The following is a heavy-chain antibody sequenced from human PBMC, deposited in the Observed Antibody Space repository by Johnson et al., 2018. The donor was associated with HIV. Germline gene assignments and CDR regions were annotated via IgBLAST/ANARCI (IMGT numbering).Heavy chain of an antibody. CDR1: GFTFDDYA. V-gene: IGHV3-9*01. J-gene: IGHJ3*02. CDR2: ISWNSGSI. Sequence: VQLVESGGGVVRPGESLRLSCAASGFTFDDYAMHWVRQAPGKGLEWVSGISWNSGSIGYADSVKGRFTISRDNAKNSLYLQMNSLRAEDTALYYCAKDMFYIAAARSGAFDIWGQGTMVTVSS. CDR3: AKDMFYIAAARSGAFDI. D-gene: IGHD6-13*01.